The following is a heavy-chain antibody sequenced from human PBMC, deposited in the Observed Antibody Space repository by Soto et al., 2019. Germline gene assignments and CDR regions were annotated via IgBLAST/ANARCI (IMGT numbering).Heavy chain of an antibody. D-gene: IGHD3-9*01. CDR3: ARGSPDYDILTGYYVWWFDP. V-gene: IGHV4-34*01. J-gene: IGHJ5*02. CDR1: GGSFSGYY. Sequence: SETLSLTCAVYGGSFSGYYWSWIRQPPGKGLEWIGEINHSGSTNYNPSLKSRVTISVDTSKNQFSLKLSSVTAADTAVYYCARGSPDYDILTGYYVWWFDPWGQGTLVTVSS. CDR2: INHSGST.